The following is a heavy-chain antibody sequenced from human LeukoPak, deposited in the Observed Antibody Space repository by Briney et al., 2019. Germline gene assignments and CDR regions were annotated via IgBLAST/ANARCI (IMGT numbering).Heavy chain of an antibody. CDR3: ASSKYNWNWRYNWFDP. Sequence: SETLSLTCAVYGGSFIGYYWSWIRQPPGKGLEWIGEINHSGSTNYDPSLKSRVTISVGTSKNQFSLKLRSVTAADTAVYYCASSKYNWNWRYNWFDPWGQGTLVTVSS. D-gene: IGHD1-7*01. CDR2: INHSGST. CDR1: GGSFIGYY. V-gene: IGHV4-34*01. J-gene: IGHJ5*02.